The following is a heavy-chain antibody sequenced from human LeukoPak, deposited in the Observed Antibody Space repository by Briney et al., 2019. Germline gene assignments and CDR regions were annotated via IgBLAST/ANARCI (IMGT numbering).Heavy chain of an antibody. D-gene: IGHD1-26*01. CDR1: GGSIISYY. CDR3: ARETPYRYYGMDV. J-gene: IGHJ6*02. V-gene: IGHV4-4*07. Sequence: SETLSLTCAVSGGSIISYYWSWIRQPAGKGLEWIGRIYTSGSTNYNPSLKSRVTMSVDTSKNQFSLKLSSVTAADTAVYYCARETPYRYYGMDVWGQGTTVTVSS. CDR2: IYTSGST.